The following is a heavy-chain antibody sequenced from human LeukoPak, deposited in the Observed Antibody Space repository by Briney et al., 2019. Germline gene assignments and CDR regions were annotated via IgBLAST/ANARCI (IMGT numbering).Heavy chain of an antibody. CDR1: GFTFSRSA. Sequence: GRSLRLSCAASGFTFSRSAVHWVRQAPGKGLEWVAVISHDGSNTDYTDSVKGRFTISRDNSKNTLYLQMNSLRAEDTAVYYCAKEMKPWMHFDYWGQGTLVTVSS. CDR2: ISHDGSNT. J-gene: IGHJ4*02. CDR3: AKEMKPWMHFDY. V-gene: IGHV3-30*18. D-gene: IGHD5-12*01.